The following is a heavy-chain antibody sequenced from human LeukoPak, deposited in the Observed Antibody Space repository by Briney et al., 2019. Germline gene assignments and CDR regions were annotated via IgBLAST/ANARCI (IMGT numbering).Heavy chain of an antibody. Sequence: PETLSLTCTVSGYSISSGYYWGWIRQPPGKGLEWIGSIYHSGSTYYNPSLKSRVTISVDTSKNQFSLKLSSVTAADTAVCYCARDANYDFWSGAFDYWGQGTLVTVSS. V-gene: IGHV4-38-2*02. CDR2: IYHSGST. CDR3: ARDANYDFWSGAFDY. D-gene: IGHD3-3*01. J-gene: IGHJ4*02. CDR1: GYSISSGYY.